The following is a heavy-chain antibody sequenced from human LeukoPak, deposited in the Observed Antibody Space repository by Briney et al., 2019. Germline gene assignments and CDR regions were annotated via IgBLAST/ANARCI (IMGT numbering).Heavy chain of an antibody. CDR1: GSTFSSYA. CDR3: ASFVDIVATTVDY. Sequence: PGGSLRLSCAASGSTFSSYAMHWVRQAPGKGLEWVAVISYDGSNKYYADSVKGRFTISRDNSKNTLYLQMNSLRAEDTAVYYCASFVDIVATTVDYWGQGTLVTVSS. D-gene: IGHD5-12*01. CDR2: ISYDGSNK. V-gene: IGHV3-30-3*01. J-gene: IGHJ4*02.